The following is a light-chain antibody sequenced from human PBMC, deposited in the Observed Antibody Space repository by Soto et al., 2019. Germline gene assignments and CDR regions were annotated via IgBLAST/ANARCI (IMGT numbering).Light chain of an antibody. CDR2: GAS. J-gene: IGKJ3*01. CDR3: QQYGSSPRFT. Sequence: EIVLTQSPGTLSLSPGERATLSCRASQSVSSSYLAWYQQKPGQAPRLLIYGASSRTTGIPDRFSGSGSGPDFALTISRLEPEDFAVYYCQQYGSSPRFTFGPGTKVDIK. CDR1: QSVSSSY. V-gene: IGKV3-20*01.